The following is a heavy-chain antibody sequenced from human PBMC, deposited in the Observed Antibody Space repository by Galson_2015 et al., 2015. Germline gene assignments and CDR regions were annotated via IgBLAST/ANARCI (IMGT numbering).Heavy chain of an antibody. D-gene: IGHD1-26*01. J-gene: IGHJ4*02. V-gene: IGHV1-69*06. CDR2: IIAFTGTT. CDR3: AREAVGATFAF. CDR1: GGTFSSYA. Sequence: SVKVSCKASGGTFSSYAINWVRQAPGQGLEWMGRIIAFTGTTNYAQKFQGRVTITGDTSTSTAYMELNSLTSEDTAVYYCAREAVGATFAFWGQRALVTVSS.